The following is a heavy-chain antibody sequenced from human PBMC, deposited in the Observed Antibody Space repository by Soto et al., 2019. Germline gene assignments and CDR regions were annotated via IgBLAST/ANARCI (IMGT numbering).Heavy chain of an antibody. J-gene: IGHJ5*02. D-gene: IGHD4-17*01. V-gene: IGHV4-39*01. CDR3: ARHGLYGDYSGWFDP. CDR2: IYYSGST. Sequence: SETLSLTCTVSGGSISSSSYYWGWLRQPPGKGLEWIGSIYYSGSTYYNPSLKSRVTISVDTSKNQFSLKLSSVTAADTAVYYCARHGLYGDYSGWFDPWGQGTLVTVSS. CDR1: GGSISSSSYY.